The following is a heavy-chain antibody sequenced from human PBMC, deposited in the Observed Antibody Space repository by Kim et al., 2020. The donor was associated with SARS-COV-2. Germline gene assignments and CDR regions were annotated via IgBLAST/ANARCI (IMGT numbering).Heavy chain of an antibody. CDR1: RFTFNNYC. CDR2: ISSDGSIT. J-gene: IGHJ6*01. D-gene: IGHD3-10*01. Sequence: GGSLRLSCAVSRFTFNNYCINWVRHAPGKGLVWVSRISSDGSITYYADSVKGRFTMSRDNAENTLYLQMNSLRAEDTAVYYCARGFLRDGFDVWGQGTTVSVSS. CDR3: ARGFLRDGFDV. V-gene: IGHV3-74*01.